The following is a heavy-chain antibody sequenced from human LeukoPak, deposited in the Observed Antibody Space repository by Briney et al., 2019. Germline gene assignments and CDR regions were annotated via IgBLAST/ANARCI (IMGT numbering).Heavy chain of an antibody. D-gene: IGHD3-10*01. Sequence: PGGSLRLSCAASGFTFSSYAMSWVRQAPGKGLEWVSAISGSGGSTYYADSVKGRFTISRDNSKNTLYLQMNSLRAEDTAVYYCAKGIGELPYYYYGMDVWGQGTTVTVSS. CDR1: GFTFSSYA. CDR2: ISGSGGST. V-gene: IGHV3-23*01. CDR3: AKGIGELPYYYYGMDV. J-gene: IGHJ6*02.